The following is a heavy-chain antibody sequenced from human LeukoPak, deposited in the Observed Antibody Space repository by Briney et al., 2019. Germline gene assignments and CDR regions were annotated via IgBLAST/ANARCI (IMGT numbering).Heavy chain of an antibody. Sequence: GGSLRLSCAASGFTFSSYEMNWVRQAPGKGLEWVSYISSGSTIYDADSVKGRFTISRDNAKNSLYLQMNSLRAEDTAVYYCARESIAVAGAPFDYWGQGTPVTVSS. CDR3: ARESIAVAGAPFDY. D-gene: IGHD6-19*01. CDR1: GFTFSSYE. J-gene: IGHJ4*02. CDR2: ISSGSTI. V-gene: IGHV3-48*03.